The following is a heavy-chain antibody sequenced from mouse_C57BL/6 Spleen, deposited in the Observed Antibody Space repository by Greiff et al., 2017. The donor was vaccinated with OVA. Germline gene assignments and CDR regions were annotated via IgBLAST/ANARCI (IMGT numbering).Heavy chain of an antibody. Sequence: VQLQQSGPELVKPGASVKISCKASGYSFTGYYMNWVKQSPEKSLEWIGEINPSTGGTTYNQKFKAKATLTVDKPSSTAYMQLKSLTSEDSAVYYCARWGTGTDAMDYWGQGTSVTVSS. V-gene: IGHV1-42*01. J-gene: IGHJ4*01. CDR1: GYSFTGYY. D-gene: IGHD4-1*01. CDR3: ARWGTGTDAMDY. CDR2: INPSTGGT.